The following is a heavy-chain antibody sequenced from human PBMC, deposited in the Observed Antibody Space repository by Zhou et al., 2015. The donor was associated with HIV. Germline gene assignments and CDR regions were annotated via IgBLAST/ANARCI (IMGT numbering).Heavy chain of an antibody. V-gene: IGHV3-9*01. CDR2: ISWNSGSI. J-gene: IGHJ4*02. Sequence: EVQLVESGGGLVQPGRSLRLSCAASGFTFDDYAMHWVRQAPGKGLEWVSGISWNSGSIGYADSVKGRFTISRDNAKNSLYLQMSSLRAEDTAMYYCAKATRISCSGVSCYPLDNWGQGTLVTVSS. D-gene: IGHD2-15*01. CDR1: GFTFDDYA. CDR3: AKATRISCSGVSCYPLDN.